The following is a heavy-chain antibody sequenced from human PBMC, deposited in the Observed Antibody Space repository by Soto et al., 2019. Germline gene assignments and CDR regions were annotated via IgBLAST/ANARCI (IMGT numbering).Heavy chain of an antibody. V-gene: IGHV3-30*18. D-gene: IGHD6-13*01. CDR1: GXTFFSFW. Sequence: GSLRLSCAASGXTFFSFWMHWVRQAPGKGLEWVTLISHDGTKKYYADSVKGRFTISRDNSQNTLYLQMNSLRVEDTAAYYCAKDREPYSRSWPYYWGQGTLVTVSS. J-gene: IGHJ4*02. CDR2: ISHDGTKK. CDR3: AKDREPYSRSWPYY.